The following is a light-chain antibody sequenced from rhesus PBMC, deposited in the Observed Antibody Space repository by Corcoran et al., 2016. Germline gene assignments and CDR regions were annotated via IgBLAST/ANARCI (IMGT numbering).Light chain of an antibody. CDR3: QQGSSFPLT. V-gene: IGKV6-55*01. CDR2: YAS. Sequence: EIVLTQYPAFRSVTLKEKVTITCQASQNICSSLHWYQQKPYHSQKLLIKYASQSISGVPSSFSGSGSGTDFTRTINSLEAEDAATYYCQQGSSFPLTFGGWTKVELK. CDR1: QNICSS. J-gene: IGKJ4*01.